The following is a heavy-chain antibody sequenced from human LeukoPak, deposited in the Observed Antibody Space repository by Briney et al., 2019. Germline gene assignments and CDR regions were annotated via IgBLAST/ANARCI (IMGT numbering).Heavy chain of an antibody. CDR1: GFTFSDYY. V-gene: IGHV3-11*01. J-gene: IGHJ4*02. CDR2: ISSSGNTI. CDR3: ARVQPHYYDSSGYPPDY. D-gene: IGHD3-22*01. Sequence: GGSLRLSCAASGFTFSDYYMSWIRQAPGKGLEWVSYISSSGNTIFYADSVKGRVTLSRDNAKNSLYLQMNSLRDEDTAVYYCARVQPHYYDSSGYPPDYWGQGTLVTVSS.